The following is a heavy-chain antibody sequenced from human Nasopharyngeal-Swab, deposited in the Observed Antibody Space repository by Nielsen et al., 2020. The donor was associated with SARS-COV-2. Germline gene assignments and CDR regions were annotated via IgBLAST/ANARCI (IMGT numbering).Heavy chain of an antibody. D-gene: IGHD3-10*01. CDR3: ASLYGSGSYYNRQTYYYYGMDV. CDR2: ISYDGSNK. Sequence: GESLKISCAASGFTFSSYAIHWVRQAPGKGLEWVAVISYDGSNKYYADSVKGRFTISRDNSRNTLYLQMNSLRAEDTAVYYCASLYGSGSYYNRQTYYYYGMDVWGQGTTVTVSS. V-gene: IGHV3-30-3*01. J-gene: IGHJ6*02. CDR1: GFTFSSYA.